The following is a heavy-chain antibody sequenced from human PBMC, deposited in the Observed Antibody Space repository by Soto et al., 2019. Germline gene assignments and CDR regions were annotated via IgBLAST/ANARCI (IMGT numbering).Heavy chain of an antibody. CDR1: GLTFSSYT. CDR3: AKYSQEVTGYGMDV. V-gene: IGHV3-23*01. D-gene: IGHD2-21*02. J-gene: IGHJ6*02. Sequence: EVQLLDSGGGLVQPGGSLRLSCVASGLTFSSYTMTWVRQAPGKGLEWVSAISSGAKNTYYADSVKGRFTISRDNSKNTLYLRMNSLRADDTAVYYCAKYSQEVTGYGMDVWGQGTTVTVSS. CDR2: ISSGAKNT.